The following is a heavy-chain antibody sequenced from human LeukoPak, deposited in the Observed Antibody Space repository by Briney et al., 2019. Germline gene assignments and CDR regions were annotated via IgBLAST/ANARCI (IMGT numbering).Heavy chain of an antibody. V-gene: IGHV4-4*07. D-gene: IGHD3-10*01. CDR3: ARHGSYYGPGSYYKFDY. CDR2: IYTSGST. CDR1: GGSISSYF. Sequence: PSETLSLTCSVSGGSISSYFWSWIRQPAGKGLEWIGRIYTSGSTNYNPSLKSRVTMSVDTSKNQFSLKLSSVTAADTAVYYCARHGSYYGPGSYYKFDYWGQGTLVTVSS. J-gene: IGHJ4*02.